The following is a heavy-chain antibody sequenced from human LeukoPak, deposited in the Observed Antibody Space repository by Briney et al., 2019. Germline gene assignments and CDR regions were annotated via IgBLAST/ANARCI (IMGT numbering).Heavy chain of an antibody. D-gene: IGHD2-2*02. CDR2: ISKSGGTI. CDR3: ARDITTLYSFGGLDV. Sequence: GGSLRLSCAASGFRFSDYYMSWLRQAPGKGLEWVSYISKSGGTIYYTDSVKGRFTISRDNAKNSLYLQMNSLRAEDTAVYYCARDITTLYSFGGLDVWGQGTTVTVSS. CDR1: GFRFSDYY. V-gene: IGHV3-11*01. J-gene: IGHJ6*02.